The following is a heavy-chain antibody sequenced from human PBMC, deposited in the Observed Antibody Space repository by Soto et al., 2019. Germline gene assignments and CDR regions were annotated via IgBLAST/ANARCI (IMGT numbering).Heavy chain of an antibody. CDR2: ISYDGSNK. CDR3: AREGQWLVRGYLDY. D-gene: IGHD6-19*01. V-gene: IGHV3-30-3*01. CDR1: GFSFSRYA. Sequence: QVQLVESGGGVVQPGRSLRLSCAASGFSFSRYAMHWVRQAPGKGLELVAVISYDGSNKYYADSVKGRFTISRDNSKNTAYLQMNSLRAEDTAVYYCAREGQWLVRGYLDYWGQGTLVIVSS. J-gene: IGHJ4*02.